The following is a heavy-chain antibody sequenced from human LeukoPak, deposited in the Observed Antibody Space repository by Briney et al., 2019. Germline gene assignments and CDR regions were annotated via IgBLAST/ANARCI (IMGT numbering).Heavy chain of an antibody. CDR3: AREVAAAAPGY. D-gene: IGHD6-13*01. V-gene: IGHV3-23*01. CDR2: ISDNGGGA. Sequence: PGGSLRLSCGASGFIFRNYAMSWVRQAPGEGLKWVAGISDNGGGAYYADSVKGRFTISRDNSKNTLYLQMNSLRAEDTAVYYCAREVAAAAPGYWGQGTLVTVSS. J-gene: IGHJ4*02. CDR1: GFIFRNYA.